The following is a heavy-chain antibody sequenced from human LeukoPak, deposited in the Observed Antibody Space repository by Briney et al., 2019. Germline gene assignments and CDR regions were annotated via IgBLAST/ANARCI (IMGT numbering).Heavy chain of an antibody. CDR3: AASSGGYPNTLDY. Sequence: ASVKVSCKASGYTFTSYYMHWVRQAPGQGLEWMGIINPSGGSTSYAQKFQGRVTMTTDTSTSTAYMELRSLRSDDTAVYYCAASSGGYPNTLDYWGQGTLVTVSS. J-gene: IGHJ4*02. D-gene: IGHD6-13*01. CDR2: INPSGGST. CDR1: GYTFTSYY. V-gene: IGHV1-46*01.